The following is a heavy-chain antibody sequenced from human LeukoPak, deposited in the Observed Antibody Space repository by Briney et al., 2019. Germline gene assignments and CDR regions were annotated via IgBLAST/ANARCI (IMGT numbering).Heavy chain of an antibody. J-gene: IGHJ4*02. D-gene: IGHD3-10*01. CDR2: ISYDGRLK. CDR1: GFTFSSYG. CDR3: AKEDYSGSGNYYSY. V-gene: IGHV3-30*18. Sequence: RVSLRLSCAASGFTFSSYGMHWVRQAPGKGLEWVAVISYDGRLKFYADSVKGRFTISRDNSQNTLYLQMDSLRTEDTAMYYCAKEDYSGSGNYYSYWGQGTLLTVSS.